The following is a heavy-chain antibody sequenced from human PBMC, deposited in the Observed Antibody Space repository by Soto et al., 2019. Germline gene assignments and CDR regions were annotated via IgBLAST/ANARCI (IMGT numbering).Heavy chain of an antibody. CDR2: INHLGSI. V-gene: IGHV4-34*01. J-gene: IGHJ6*03. CDR1: GGSLSDYF. Sequence: PSETLSLTCVVSGGSLSDYFWSWIRQPPGMALEWIGEINHLGSINYNPSLKSRVTMSVDTSKNQFSLTLNSVTAADTATYYCGRGGISHWAYFYYMDVRDRGTTVTVS. D-gene: IGHD2-21*01. CDR3: GRGGISHWAYFYYMDV.